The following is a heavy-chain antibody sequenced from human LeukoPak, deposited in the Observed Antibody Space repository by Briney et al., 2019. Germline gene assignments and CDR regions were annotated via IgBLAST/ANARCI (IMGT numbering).Heavy chain of an antibody. Sequence: PSETLSLTCTVSGGSLRSSGHWWVWIRQPPGRGLEWIGSIHYSGKVYYNPSLKSRVTTSVDTSTDQFSLRLSSATAADTAIYYCARQSGDQSSAWYFDAWGQGTQVTVSS. CDR3: ARQSGDQSSAWYFDA. J-gene: IGHJ4*02. D-gene: IGHD6-19*01. CDR2: IHYSGKV. CDR1: GGSLRSSGHW. V-gene: IGHV4-39*01.